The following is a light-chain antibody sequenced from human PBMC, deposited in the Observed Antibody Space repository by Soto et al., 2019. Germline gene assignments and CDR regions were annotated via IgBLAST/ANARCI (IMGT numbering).Light chain of an antibody. V-gene: IGLV2-14*03. CDR2: DVS. CDR3: SSYTTSNTRQIV. CDR1: SSDVGGYNY. J-gene: IGLJ1*01. Sequence: QSDLAKPASGSGAPGQSITISCTGTSSDVGGYNYVSWYQHHPGKAPKLMIYDVSNRPSGVSNRFSGSKSGNTASLTISGLQPEDEADYYCSSYTTSNTRQIVFGTGTKVTVL.